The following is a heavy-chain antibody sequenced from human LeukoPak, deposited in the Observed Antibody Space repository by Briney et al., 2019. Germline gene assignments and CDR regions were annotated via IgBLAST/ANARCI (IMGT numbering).Heavy chain of an antibody. Sequence: GGSLRLSCAASGLTFSSYWMHWVRQAPGKGLVWVSRIYNDVSSTTYADSVKGRFTTSRDNARNTLYLQMNSLRAEDTAVYYCAKVDTAMVTPDYWGQGTLVTVSS. D-gene: IGHD5-18*01. CDR1: GLTFSSYW. J-gene: IGHJ4*02. CDR3: AKVDTAMVTPDY. CDR2: IYNDVSST. V-gene: IGHV3-74*01.